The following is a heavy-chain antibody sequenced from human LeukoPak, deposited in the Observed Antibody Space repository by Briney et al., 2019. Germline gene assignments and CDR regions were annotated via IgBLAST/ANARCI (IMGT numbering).Heavy chain of an antibody. J-gene: IGHJ4*02. D-gene: IGHD3-10*01. CDR2: ISSNGGST. CDR3: VKSHAPFDPTIDY. Sequence: GGSLRLSCSASGFTFSSYATHWVRQAPGKGLEYVSAISSNGGSTYYADSVKGRFTISRDSSKNTLYLQMSSLRAEDAAVYYCVKSHAPFDPTIDYWGQGTLVTVSS. V-gene: IGHV3-64D*06. CDR1: GFTFSSYA.